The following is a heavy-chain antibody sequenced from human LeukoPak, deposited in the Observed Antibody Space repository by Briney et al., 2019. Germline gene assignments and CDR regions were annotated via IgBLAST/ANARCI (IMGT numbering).Heavy chain of an antibody. CDR1: GFTFSSYS. CDR3: AKGSSSFRIPYYFDY. J-gene: IGHJ4*02. Sequence: GGSLRLSCAASGFTFSSYSMNWVRQAPGKGLEWVSAISGSGGSTYYADSVKGRFTISRDNSKNTLYLQMNSLRAEDTAVYYCAKGSSSFRIPYYFDYWGQGTLVTVSS. D-gene: IGHD6-6*01. CDR2: ISGSGGST. V-gene: IGHV3-23*01.